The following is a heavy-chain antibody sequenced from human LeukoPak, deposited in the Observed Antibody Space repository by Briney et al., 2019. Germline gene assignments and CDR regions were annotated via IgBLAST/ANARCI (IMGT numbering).Heavy chain of an antibody. CDR1: GFTFSSFA. CDR2: ISYDGSNK. J-gene: IGHJ4*02. CDR3: ARDRGSYLTYYFDY. V-gene: IGHV3-30-3*01. D-gene: IGHD1-26*01. Sequence: GGSLRLSCEASGFTFSSFAMHWVRQAPGKGLEWVAVISYDGSNKYYADSVKGRFTISRDNSKNTLYLQMNSLRAEDTAVYYCARDRGSYLTYYFDYWGQGTLVTVSS.